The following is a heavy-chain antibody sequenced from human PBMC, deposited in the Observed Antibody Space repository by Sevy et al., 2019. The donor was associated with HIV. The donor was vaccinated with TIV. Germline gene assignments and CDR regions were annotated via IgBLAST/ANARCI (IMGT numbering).Heavy chain of an antibody. V-gene: IGHV3-30-3*01. CDR3: ARELNSSSWYSPYYFDY. CDR2: ISYDGSNK. D-gene: IGHD6-13*01. J-gene: IGHJ4*02. CDR1: GFTFSSYA. Sequence: GGSLRLSCAASGFTFSSYALHWVRQAPGKGLEWVAVISYDGSNKYYADSVKGRFTISRDNSKNTLYLQMNSLRAEDTAVYYCARELNSSSWYSPYYFDYWGQGTLVTVSS.